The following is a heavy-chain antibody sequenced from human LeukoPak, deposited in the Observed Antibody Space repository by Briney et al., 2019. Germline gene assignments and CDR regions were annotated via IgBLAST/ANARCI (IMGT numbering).Heavy chain of an antibody. D-gene: IGHD6-19*01. CDR1: GFSFSSYV. CDR2: ISGSGGST. Sequence: PGGSLRLSSASSGFSFSSYVMNWVRQAPGKGLEWVSAISGSGGSTSYAVSVKARFTISRDNSKNTLFLQMNSLRAEDTAVYYCAKDAERVAVTGHLDYWGQGTLVTVSS. V-gene: IGHV3-23*01. J-gene: IGHJ4*02. CDR3: AKDAERVAVTGHLDY.